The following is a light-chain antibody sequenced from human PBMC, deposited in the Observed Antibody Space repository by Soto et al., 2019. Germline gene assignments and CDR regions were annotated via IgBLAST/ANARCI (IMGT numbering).Light chain of an antibody. V-gene: IGLV2-8*01. CDR2: EVT. Sequence: QSALTQPPSASGSRGQSVTISCTGTSVDINYVSWFQQHPGKAPKLIICEVTKRPSGVPDRFSGSKSGNTASLTVSGLQDDDEADYYCSSYAGRDIWVFGGGPKVTVL. CDR3: SSYAGRDIWV. CDR1: SVDINY. J-gene: IGLJ3*02.